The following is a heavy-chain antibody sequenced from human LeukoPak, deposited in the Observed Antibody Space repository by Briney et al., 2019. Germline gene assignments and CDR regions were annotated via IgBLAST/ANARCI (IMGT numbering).Heavy chain of an antibody. D-gene: IGHD1-1*01. CDR1: GFTFSIYA. V-gene: IGHV3-23*01. CDR3: APNWNHDA. CDR2: ISNSGAST. Sequence: PGGSLRLSCAASGFTFSIYAMSWVRQAPGKGLEWVSAISNSGASTYYADSVKGRFTISRDNSKNTLYLQMNSLRAEDTAIYYCAPNWNHDAWGQGTLVTVSS. J-gene: IGHJ5*02.